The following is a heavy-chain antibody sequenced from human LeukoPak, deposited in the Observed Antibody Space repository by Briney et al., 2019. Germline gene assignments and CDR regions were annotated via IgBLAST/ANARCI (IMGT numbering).Heavy chain of an antibody. D-gene: IGHD6-6*01. CDR1: GYTFTGYY. Sequence: GASVKVSCKASGYTFTGYYMHWVRQAPGQGLEWMGRINPNSGGTNYAQKFQGRVTMTRDTSISTAYMELSRLRSDDTAVYYCARESSLYEARHTDYWGQGTLVTVSS. CDR3: ARESSLYEARHTDY. J-gene: IGHJ4*02. V-gene: IGHV1-2*06. CDR2: INPNSGGT.